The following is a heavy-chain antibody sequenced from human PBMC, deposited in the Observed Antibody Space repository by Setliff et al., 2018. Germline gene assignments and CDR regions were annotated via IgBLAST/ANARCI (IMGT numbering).Heavy chain of an antibody. CDR2: VRNRANSYST. CDR3: ARGERVSWQLRWDY. CDR1: GFTFSDHY. J-gene: IGHJ4*02. D-gene: IGHD2-15*01. Sequence: GGSLRLSCVASGFTFSDHYMDWVRQVPGKGLERVARVRNRANSYSTEYAASVKGRFSISRDDSKNSLYLDMNSLKIEDTAVYFCARGERVSWQLRWDYWGQGTLVTVSS. V-gene: IGHV3-72*01.